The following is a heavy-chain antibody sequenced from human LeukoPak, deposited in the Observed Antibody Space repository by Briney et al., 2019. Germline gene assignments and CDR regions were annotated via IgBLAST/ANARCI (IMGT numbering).Heavy chain of an antibody. CDR2: ISSSSSYI. D-gene: IGHD3-10*01. CDR3: ARSWLPYGSGSSWFDP. Sequence: GGSLRLSCAASGFTFSSYGMNWVRQAPGKGLEWVSSISSSSSYIYYADSVKGRFTISRDNAKNSLCLQMNSLRAEDTAVYYCARSWLPYGSGSSWFDPWGQGTLVTVSS. J-gene: IGHJ5*02. V-gene: IGHV3-21*01. CDR1: GFTFSSYG.